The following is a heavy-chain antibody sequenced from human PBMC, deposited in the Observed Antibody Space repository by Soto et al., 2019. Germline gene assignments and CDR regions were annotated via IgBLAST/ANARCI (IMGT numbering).Heavy chain of an antibody. J-gene: IGHJ6*02. D-gene: IGHD3-3*01. CDR3: TRIAAYYDYGMDV. CDR2: IKSKTNGGTT. V-gene: IGHV3-15*01. Sequence: EVQLVESGGGLVKPGGSLRVSFAASGFTFTRAWMSWVRQAPGKGLEWVGRIKSKTNGGTTEYAAPVTGRFTISRDXXNNTLYLQMNSLKTEDTAVYYCTRIAAYYDYGMDVWGLGTTVTVSS. CDR1: GFTFTRAW.